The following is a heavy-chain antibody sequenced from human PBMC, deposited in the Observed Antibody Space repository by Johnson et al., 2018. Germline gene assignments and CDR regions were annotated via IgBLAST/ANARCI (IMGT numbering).Heavy chain of an antibody. Sequence: QVQLVQSGGGVVQPGRSLRLSCAASGFSFSAYGLHWVRQAPGTGLEWVAMISYDGTNKYYADSVKGRFTISRDNSRNTLYLQMNSLRGEDTAVYYCATGRFLEWLPTNEYFHHWGQGTLVTVSS. CDR3: ATGRFLEWLPTNEYFHH. V-gene: IGHV3-30*03. J-gene: IGHJ1*01. CDR2: ISYDGTNK. D-gene: IGHD3-3*01. CDR1: GFSFSAYG.